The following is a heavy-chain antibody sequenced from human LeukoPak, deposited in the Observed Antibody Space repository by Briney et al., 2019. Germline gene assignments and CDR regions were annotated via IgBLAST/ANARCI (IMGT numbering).Heavy chain of an antibody. D-gene: IGHD7-27*01. CDR2: IYTSGST. CDR1: GGSISSYY. J-gene: IGHJ5*02. CDR3: ARGRTMGNANWFDP. V-gene: IGHV4-4*07. Sequence: SETLSLTCTVSGGSISSYYWSWIRQPAGKGLEWIGRIYTSGSTNYNPSLKSRVTMSVDTSKNQFSLKLSSVTAADTAMYYCARGRTMGNANWFDPWGQGTLVTVSS.